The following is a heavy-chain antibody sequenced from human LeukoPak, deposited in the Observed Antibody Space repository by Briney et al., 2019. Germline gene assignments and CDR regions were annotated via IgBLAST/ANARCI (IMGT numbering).Heavy chain of an antibody. CDR1: GYTFTAYY. J-gene: IGHJ3*02. D-gene: IGHD3-22*01. CDR3: ARDYYDSSGFGAFDI. Sequence: GASVKVSCKASGYTFTAYYMHWVRQAPGQGLEWMGWINPNSGGTNYAQKFQGRVTMTRDTSISTAYMELSRLRSDDTAVYYCARDYYDSSGFGAFDIWSQGTMVTVSS. V-gene: IGHV1-2*02. CDR2: INPNSGGT.